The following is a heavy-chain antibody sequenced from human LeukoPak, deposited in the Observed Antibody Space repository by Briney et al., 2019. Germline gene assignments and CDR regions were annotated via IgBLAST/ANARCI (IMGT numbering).Heavy chain of an antibody. CDR2: ISWNSGSI. V-gene: IGHV3-9*01. D-gene: IGHD4-17*01. J-gene: IGHJ4*02. CDR3: AKDKDSYGDPMFDY. CDR1: GFTFDDYA. Sequence: GRSLRLSCAASGFTFDDYAMHWVRQAPGKGLEWVSGISWNSGSIGYADSVKGRFTISRDNAKNSLYLQMNSLRAEDTALYHCAKDKDSYGDPMFDYWGQGTLVTVSS.